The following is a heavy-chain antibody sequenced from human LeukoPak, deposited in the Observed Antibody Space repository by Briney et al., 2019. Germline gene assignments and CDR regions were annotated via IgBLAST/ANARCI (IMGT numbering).Heavy chain of an antibody. CDR1: GGSISSYY. CDR2: IYYSGST. D-gene: IGHD3-3*01. Sequence: PSETLSLTCTVPGGSISSYYWSWIRQPPGKGLEWIGYIYYSGSTNYNPSLKSRVTISVDTSKNQFSLKLSSVTAADTAVYYCARYYDFWSGYNGPSYYFDYWGQGTLVTVSS. V-gene: IGHV4-59*01. J-gene: IGHJ4*02. CDR3: ARYYDFWSGYNGPSYYFDY.